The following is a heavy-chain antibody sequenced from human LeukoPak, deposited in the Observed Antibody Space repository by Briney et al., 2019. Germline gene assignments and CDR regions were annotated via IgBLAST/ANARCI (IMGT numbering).Heavy chain of an antibody. V-gene: IGHV3-21*04. CDR1: GFTFSSYS. J-gene: IGHJ6*03. CDR2: ISSSSSYI. D-gene: IGHD3-10*01. CDR3: AKALADYGSGGPRYYYYYMDV. Sequence: GGSLRLSCAASGFTFSSYSMNWVRQAPGKGLEWVSSISSSSSYIYYADSVKGRFTISRDNAKNSLYLQMNSLRAEDTAVYYCAKALADYGSGGPRYYYYYMDVWGKGTTVTVSS.